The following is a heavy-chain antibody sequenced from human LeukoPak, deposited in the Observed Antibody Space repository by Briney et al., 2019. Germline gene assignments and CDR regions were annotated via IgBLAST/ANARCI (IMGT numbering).Heavy chain of an antibody. Sequence: SVKVSCKASGGTFSSYAISWVRQAPGQGLEWMGGIIPIFGTANYAQKFQGRVTITADESTSSAYMELSSLRSEDTAVYYCARARQQLVHSPLDPWGQGTLVTVSS. CDR3: ARARQQLVHSPLDP. V-gene: IGHV1-69*13. D-gene: IGHD6-13*01. J-gene: IGHJ5*02. CDR2: IIPIFGTA. CDR1: GGTFSSYA.